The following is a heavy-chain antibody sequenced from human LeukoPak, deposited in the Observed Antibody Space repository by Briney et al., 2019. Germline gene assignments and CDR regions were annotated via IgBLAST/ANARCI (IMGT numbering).Heavy chain of an antibody. V-gene: IGHV3-74*01. D-gene: IGHD3-10*01. CDR2: INSDGRST. J-gene: IGHJ4*02. CDR3: AKYYGSGSYYTSTFDY. Sequence: GGSLRLSCVASGFTFSRYWMHWVRQAPGKGLVWVSRINSDGRSTNYADSVKGRFSISRDNAENTLYLQMNSLRAEDTAVYYCAKYYGSGSYYTSTFDYWGQGTLVTVSS. CDR1: GFTFSRYW.